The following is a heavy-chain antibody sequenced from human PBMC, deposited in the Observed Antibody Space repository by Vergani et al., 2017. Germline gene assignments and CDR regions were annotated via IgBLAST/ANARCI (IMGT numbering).Heavy chain of an antibody. CDR1: GFTFDDYA. CDR3: ANLCYEGSCY. CDR2: ISWNSGSI. D-gene: IGHD2-8*01. V-gene: IGHV3-9*01. J-gene: IGHJ4*02. Sequence: EVQLVESGGGLVQPGRSLRLSCAASGFTFDDYAMHWVRQAPGKGLEWVSGISWNSGSIGYADSVMGRFTISRDNAKNSLYLQMNSLRAEYTAMYYCANLCYEGSCYWGQGTLVTVSS.